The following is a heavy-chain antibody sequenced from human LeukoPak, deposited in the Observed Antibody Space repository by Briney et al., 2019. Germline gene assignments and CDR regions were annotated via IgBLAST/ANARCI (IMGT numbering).Heavy chain of an antibody. D-gene: IGHD3-3*01. CDR3: AKSPDFWSGKYYFDY. V-gene: IGHV3-30*18. Sequence: PGGSLRLSCAASGFTFSSYSMHWVRQAPGKGLEWVAVISYDGSNKYYADSVKGRFTISRDNSKITLYLQMNSLRAEDTAVYYCAKSPDFWSGKYYFDYWGQGTLVTVSS. J-gene: IGHJ4*02. CDR1: GFTFSSYS. CDR2: ISYDGSNK.